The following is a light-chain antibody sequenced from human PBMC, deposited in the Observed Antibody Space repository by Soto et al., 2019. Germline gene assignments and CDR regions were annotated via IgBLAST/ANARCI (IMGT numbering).Light chain of an antibody. V-gene: IGLV2-14*01. CDR2: EVS. CDR1: SSDVGGYNY. Sequence: ALTQPASVSGSPGQSITISCTGASSDVGGYNYVSWYQQHPGKAPKLMIYEVSNRPSGVSSRFSGSKSGNTASLTISGLQSEDEADYYCSSYTDSRTYVFGTGTKVTAL. J-gene: IGLJ1*01. CDR3: SSYTDSRTYV.